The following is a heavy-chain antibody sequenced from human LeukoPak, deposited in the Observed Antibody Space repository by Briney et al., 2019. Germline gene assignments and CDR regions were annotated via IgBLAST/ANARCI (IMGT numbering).Heavy chain of an antibody. Sequence: SETLSLTCTVSGGSISSSSYYWGWIRQPPGKGLEWIGSIYYSGSTYYNPSLKSRVTISVDTSKNQFSLKLSSVTAADTAVYYCARGTSLTIFGVVIEYYFDYWGQGTLVTVSS. J-gene: IGHJ4*02. D-gene: IGHD3-3*01. V-gene: IGHV4-39*07. CDR3: ARGTSLTIFGVVIEYYFDY. CDR2: IYYSGST. CDR1: GGSISSSSYY.